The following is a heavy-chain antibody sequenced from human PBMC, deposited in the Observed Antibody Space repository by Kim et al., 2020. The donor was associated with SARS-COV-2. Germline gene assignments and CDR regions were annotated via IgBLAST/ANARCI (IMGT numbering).Heavy chain of an antibody. CDR3: ASPDTYHYGDFCAMDV. J-gene: IGHJ6*01. V-gene: IGHV1-69*13. D-gene: IGHD3-10*01. CDR2: IIPIFGTT. CDR1: GGSFNAYG. Sequence: SVKVSCKASGGSFNAYGVSWVRQAPGQGLQWMGGIIPIFGTTSYAQRFQDRVTITADEFTNTVYMELTSLRSEDTAVYYCASPDTYHYGDFCAMDVWGQGTTVTVSS.